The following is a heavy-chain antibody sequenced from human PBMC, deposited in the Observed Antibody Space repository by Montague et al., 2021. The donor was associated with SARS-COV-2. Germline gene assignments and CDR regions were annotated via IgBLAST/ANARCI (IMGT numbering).Heavy chain of an antibody. CDR2: INHSGST. V-gene: IGHV4-34*01. CDR3: AGVRYDGSGTSLGMDV. D-gene: IGHD3-10*01. J-gene: IGHJ6*02. CDR1: GGSFSGYY. Sequence: SETLSLTCAVYGGSFSGYYWSWIRQPPGKGLEWIGEINHSGSTNYNPSLKSRVTISVDTSKNQFSLKLSSVTAADTAVYYCAGVRYDGSGTSLGMDVWGQGTTVTVSS.